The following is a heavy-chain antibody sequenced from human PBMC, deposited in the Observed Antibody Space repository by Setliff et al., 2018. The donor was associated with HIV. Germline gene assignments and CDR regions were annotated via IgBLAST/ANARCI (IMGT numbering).Heavy chain of an antibody. CDR3: GRDYRSWIRAIGY. D-gene: IGHD5-12*01. CDR1: GFNFTNYY. J-gene: IGHJ4*02. CDR2: LNASGDKT. V-gene: IGHV1-46*03. Sequence: ASVKVSCKASGFNFTNYYIHWVRQAPGEGLEWVGVLNASGDKTNYAQKFQGRLIITKDTSTSTVYMELSSLRSDDTAVYYCGRDYRSWIRAIGYWGQGTLVTVSS.